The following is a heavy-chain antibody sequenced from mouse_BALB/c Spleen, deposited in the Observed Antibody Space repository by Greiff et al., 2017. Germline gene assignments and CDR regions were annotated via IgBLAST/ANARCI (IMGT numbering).Heavy chain of an antibody. D-gene: IGHD1-1*01. J-gene: IGHJ3*01. CDR2: INPSSGYT. Sequence: VQLQQSGAELARPGASVKMSCKASGYTFTSYTMHWVKQRPGQGLEWIGYINPSSGYTNYNQKFKDKATLTADKSSSTAYMQLSSLTSEDSAVYSCARSGPLVDYGSTPFAYWGQGTLVTVSA. CDR1: GYTFTSYT. CDR3: ARSGPLVDYGSTPFAY. V-gene: IGHV1-4*01.